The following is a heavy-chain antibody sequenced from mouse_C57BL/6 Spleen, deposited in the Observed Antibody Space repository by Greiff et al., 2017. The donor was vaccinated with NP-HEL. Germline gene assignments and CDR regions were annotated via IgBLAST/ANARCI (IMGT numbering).Heavy chain of an antibody. D-gene: IGHD1-1*01. CDR1: GYTFTSYG. Sequence: VQLQESGAELARPGASVKLSCKASGYTFTSYGISWVKQRTGQGLEWIGEIYPRSGNTYYNEKFKGKATLTADKSSSTAYMELRSLTSEDSAVYFCARYPITTVVAPAMDYWGQGTSVTVSS. V-gene: IGHV1-81*01. J-gene: IGHJ4*01. CDR3: ARYPITTVVAPAMDY. CDR2: IYPRSGNT.